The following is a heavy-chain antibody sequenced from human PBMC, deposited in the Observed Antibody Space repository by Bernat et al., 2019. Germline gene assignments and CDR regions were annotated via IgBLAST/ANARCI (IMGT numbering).Heavy chain of an antibody. CDR1: GFTFSSYG. D-gene: IGHD2-15*01. J-gene: IGHJ6*03. Sequence: QVQLVESGGGVVQPGRSLRLSCAASGFTFSSYGMHWVRQAPGKGLEWVAVIWYDGSNKYYADSVKGRFTISRDNSKNTLYLQMNSLRAEDTAVYYCVRDRGGCSGGSCYPLYMDVWGKGTTVTVSS. V-gene: IGHV3-33*01. CDR2: IWYDGSNK. CDR3: VRDRGGCSGGSCYPLYMDV.